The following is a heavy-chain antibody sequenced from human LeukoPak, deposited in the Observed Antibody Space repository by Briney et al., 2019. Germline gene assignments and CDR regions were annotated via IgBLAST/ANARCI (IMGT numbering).Heavy chain of an antibody. Sequence: GGSLRLSCAASGFTFSSYSMNWVRQAPGKGLEWVSSISSSSSYIYYADSVKGRFTISRDNAKNSLYLQMNSLRAEDTAVYYCARAKGSVLRYFDWLFEFWGQGTLVTVPS. CDR3: ARAKGSVLRYFDWLFEF. CDR2: ISSSSSYI. V-gene: IGHV3-21*01. CDR1: GFTFSSYS. J-gene: IGHJ4*02. D-gene: IGHD3-9*01.